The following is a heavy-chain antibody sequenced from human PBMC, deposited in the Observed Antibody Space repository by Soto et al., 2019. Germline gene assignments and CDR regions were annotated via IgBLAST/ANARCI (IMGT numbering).Heavy chain of an antibody. CDR3: ARGLRNYYGVDV. CDR2: VKYDGRTT. J-gene: IGHJ6*02. CDR1: GFTFSSHW. D-gene: IGHD5-12*01. Sequence: VQVVESGGGLVQPGGSLRLSCIASGFTFSSHWMHWVRQAPGKGLVWVSRVKYDGRTTNYADSVKGRFTISRDNAKNTVYLQMNSLRAEDTGVYYCARGLRNYYGVDVWGQGTTFTVSS. V-gene: IGHV3-74*01.